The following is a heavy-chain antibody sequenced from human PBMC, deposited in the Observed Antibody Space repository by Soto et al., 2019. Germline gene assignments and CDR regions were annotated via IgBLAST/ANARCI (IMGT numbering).Heavy chain of an antibody. CDR1: GFSLSNPRMG. CDR3: ARVHLEYSYDSSGYSGPYDY. V-gene: IGHV2-26*01. Sequence: SGPTLVNPTETLTLTCTVSGFSLSNPRMGVSWIRQPPGKALEWLAHIFSNDEKSYSTSLKSRLTISKDTSKSQVVLTMTNMDPVDTATYYCARVHLEYSYDSSGYSGPYDYWGQGTLVTVS. CDR2: IFSNDEK. J-gene: IGHJ4*02. D-gene: IGHD3-22*01.